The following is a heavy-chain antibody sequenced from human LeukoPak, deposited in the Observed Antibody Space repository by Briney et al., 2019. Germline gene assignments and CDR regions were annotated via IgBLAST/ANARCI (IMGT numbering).Heavy chain of an antibody. Sequence: RASVKVSCKASGYTFTGYYMHWVRQAPGQGLEWMGWINPNSGGTNYAQKFQGRVTITRDTSISTAYMELSRLRSDDTAVYYCARDWPRIAAAGTGEYFQHWGQGTLVTVSS. CDR1: GYTFTGYY. V-gene: IGHV1-2*02. D-gene: IGHD6-13*01. CDR3: ARDWPRIAAAGTGEYFQH. CDR2: INPNSGGT. J-gene: IGHJ1*01.